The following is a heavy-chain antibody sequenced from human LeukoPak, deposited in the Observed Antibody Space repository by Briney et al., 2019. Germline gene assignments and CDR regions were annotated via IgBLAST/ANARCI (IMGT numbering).Heavy chain of an antibody. D-gene: IGHD6-13*01. CDR1: GGSISSGSHY. Sequence: PSQTLSLTCTVSGGSISSGSHYWNWIRQPAGKGLEWIGRIYTSGSTNYNPSVKSRVTILVGTSKNPFSLKLSSVTAADTAVYYCARVARSMSSSSEDCWGQGTLVTVSS. CDR3: ARVARSMSSSSEDC. J-gene: IGHJ4*02. V-gene: IGHV4-61*02. CDR2: IYTSGST.